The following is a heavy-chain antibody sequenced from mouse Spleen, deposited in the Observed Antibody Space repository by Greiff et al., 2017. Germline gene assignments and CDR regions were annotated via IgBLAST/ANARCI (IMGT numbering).Heavy chain of an antibody. V-gene: IGHV5-12-1*01. CDR3: ARHPPYDYDDGYAMDY. Sequence: EVHLVESGGGLVKPGGSLKLSCAASGFAFSSYDMSWVRQTPEKRLEWVAYISSGGGSTYYPDTVKGRFTISRDNAKNTLYLQMSSLKSEDTAMYYCARHPPYDYDDGYAMDYWGQGTSVTVSS. CDR1: GFAFSSYD. D-gene: IGHD2-4*01. J-gene: IGHJ4*01. CDR2: ISSGGGST.